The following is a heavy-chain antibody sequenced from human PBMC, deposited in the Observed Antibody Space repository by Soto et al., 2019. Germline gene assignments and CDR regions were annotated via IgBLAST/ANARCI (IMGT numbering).Heavy chain of an antibody. CDR1: GYSFTSYW. CDR3: ARDLGSGSYYWYYFDY. Sequence: PGESLKISCKGSGYSFTSYWIGWVRQMPGKGLEWMGIIYPGDSDTRYSPSFQGQVTISADKSISTAYLQWSSLKASDTAMYYCARDLGSGSYYWYYFDYWGQGTLVTVSS. V-gene: IGHV5-51*01. J-gene: IGHJ4*02. D-gene: IGHD3-10*01. CDR2: IYPGDSDT.